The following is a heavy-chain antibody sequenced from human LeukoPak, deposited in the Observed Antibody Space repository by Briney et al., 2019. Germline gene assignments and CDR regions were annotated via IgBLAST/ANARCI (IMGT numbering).Heavy chain of an antibody. CDR3: ARGGVPAARFYGMDV. Sequence: SVKVSCKASGGTFSSYAISWVRQAPGQGLEWMGGIIPIFGTANYAQKFQGRVTITADESTSTAYMELSSLRSEDTAVYYCARGGVPAARFYGMDVWGQGTTVTVSS. CDR2: IIPIFGTA. V-gene: IGHV1-69*13. D-gene: IGHD2-2*01. J-gene: IGHJ6*02. CDR1: GGTFSSYA.